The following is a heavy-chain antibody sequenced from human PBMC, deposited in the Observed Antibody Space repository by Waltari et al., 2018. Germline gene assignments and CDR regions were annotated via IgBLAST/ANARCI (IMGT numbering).Heavy chain of an antibody. CDR3: ATTTTRTRTYYDILTGRDAFDI. V-gene: IGHV4-39*01. CDR2: IYYSGST. J-gene: IGHJ3*02. D-gene: IGHD3-9*01. Sequence: QLQLQESGPGLVKPSETLSLTCTVSGGSISSSSYYWGWIRQPPGKGLEWIGSIYYSGSTYYNPSLKSRVTISIDTSKNQFSLKLSSVTAADTAVYYCATTTTRTRTYYDILTGRDAFDIWGQGTMVTVSS. CDR1: GGSISSSSYY.